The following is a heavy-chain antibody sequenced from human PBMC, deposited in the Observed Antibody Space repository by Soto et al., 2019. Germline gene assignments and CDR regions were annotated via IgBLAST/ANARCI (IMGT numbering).Heavy chain of an antibody. CDR1: GGTFSSYT. D-gene: IGHD1-26*01. V-gene: IGHV1-69*02. J-gene: IGHJ4*02. CDR2: IIPILGIA. Sequence: QVQLVQSGAEVKKPGSSVKVSCKASGGTFSSYTISWVRQAPGQGLEWMGRIIPILGIANYAQKFQGRVTITADKSTSTAYMELSSLRSEDTALYYCAKAYSGSYYDYWGQGTLVTVSS. CDR3: AKAYSGSYYDY.